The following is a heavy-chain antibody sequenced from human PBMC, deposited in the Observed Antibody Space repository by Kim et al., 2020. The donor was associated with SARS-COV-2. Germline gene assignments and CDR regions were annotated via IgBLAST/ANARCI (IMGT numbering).Heavy chain of an antibody. V-gene: IGHV1-3*01. D-gene: IGHD3-3*01. CDR2: INAGTGNT. J-gene: IGHJ5*02. Sequence: ASVKVSCKTSGYSFTAYAIHWVRRAPGQRLEWMGWINAGTGNTEYSQNLQGRVTITRDTSASTAYIELRSLRSEDTAVYYCASGGGPLKFLEWLLGYFDLWGPGTLVTVSA. CDR1: GYSFTAYA. CDR3: ASGGGPLKFLEWLLGYFDL.